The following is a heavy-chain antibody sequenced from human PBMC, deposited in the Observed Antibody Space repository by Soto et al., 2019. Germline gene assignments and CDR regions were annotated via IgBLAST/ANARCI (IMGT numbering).Heavy chain of an antibody. Sequence: LRLSCSASGFTFSSYAMHWVRQAPGKGLEYVSAISSNGGSTYYADSVKGRLTISRDNSKNTLYLQMSSLRAEDTAVYYCVKTPLPIVGATTFDYWGQGTLVTVSS. J-gene: IGHJ4*02. CDR3: VKTPLPIVGATTFDY. CDR2: ISSNGGST. D-gene: IGHD1-26*01. CDR1: GFTFSSYA. V-gene: IGHV3-64D*06.